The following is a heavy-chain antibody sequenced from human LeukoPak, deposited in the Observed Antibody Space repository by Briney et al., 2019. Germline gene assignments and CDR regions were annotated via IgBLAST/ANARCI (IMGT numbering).Heavy chain of an antibody. V-gene: IGHV1-46*01. Sequence: GASVKVSCKASGYTFTSYYMHWVRQAPGQGLEWMGIVNPSGGSTSYAQKFQGRVTMTRDTSTSTVYMELSSLRSEDTAVYYCARGSGYYGSGRSNAFDIWGQGTMVTVSS. J-gene: IGHJ3*02. CDR3: ARGSGYYGSGRSNAFDI. D-gene: IGHD3-10*01. CDR1: GYTFTSYY. CDR2: VNPSGGST.